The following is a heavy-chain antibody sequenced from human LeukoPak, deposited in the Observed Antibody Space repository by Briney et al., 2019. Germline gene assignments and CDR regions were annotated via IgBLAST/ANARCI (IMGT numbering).Heavy chain of an antibody. Sequence: GGSLRLSCAASGFTFSSYSMNWVRQAPGKGLEWVSYISSSSSTIYYADSVKGRFTISRDNAKNSLYLQMNSLRAEDTAVYYCARDQPGHYDFWSGYYPTFDYWGQGTLVTVSS. J-gene: IGHJ4*02. CDR1: GFTFSSYS. CDR3: ARDQPGHYDFWSGYYPTFDY. D-gene: IGHD3-3*01. CDR2: ISSSSSTI. V-gene: IGHV3-48*04.